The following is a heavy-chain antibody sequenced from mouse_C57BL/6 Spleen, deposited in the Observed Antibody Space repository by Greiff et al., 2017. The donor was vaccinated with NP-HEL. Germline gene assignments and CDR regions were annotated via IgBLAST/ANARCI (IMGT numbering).Heavy chain of an antibody. V-gene: IGHV1-26*01. D-gene: IGHD2-3*01. Sequence: VQLQQSGPELVKPGASVKISCKASGYTFTDYYMNWVKQSHGKSLEWIGDINPNNGGTSYNQKFKGKATLTVDKSSSTAYMELRSLTSEDSAVYYCARGRWLLLPMDYWGQGTSVTVSS. J-gene: IGHJ4*01. CDR1: GYTFTDYY. CDR2: INPNNGGT. CDR3: ARGRWLLLPMDY.